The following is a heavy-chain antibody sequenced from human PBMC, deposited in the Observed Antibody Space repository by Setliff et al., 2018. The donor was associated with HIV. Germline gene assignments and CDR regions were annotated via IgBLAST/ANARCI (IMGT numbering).Heavy chain of an antibody. CDR3: ARDRPRRIVVATNLPNAFDV. D-gene: IGHD2-15*01. J-gene: IGHJ3*01. Sequence: PGGSLRLSCAASGFTFSSYVMNWVRQAPGKGLEWVSGITDRGDKTYYADSVKGRFTISRDNSNTTLYLQMHGLRADDTAVYYCARDRPRRIVVATNLPNAFDVWGHGTLVTVSS. V-gene: IGHV3-23*01. CDR1: GFTFSSYV. CDR2: ITDRGDKT.